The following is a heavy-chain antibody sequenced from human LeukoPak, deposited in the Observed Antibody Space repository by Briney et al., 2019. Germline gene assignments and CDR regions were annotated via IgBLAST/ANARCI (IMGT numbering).Heavy chain of an antibody. CDR1: GFTFSSYA. J-gene: IGHJ1*01. Sequence: GGSLRLSCSASGFTFSSYAMHWVRQAPGKGLEYVSAISSNGGSTYYADSVKGRFTISRDNSKNTLYLRMSSLRAEDTAVYYCVKDPPYSSSWYFQYWGQGTLVTVSS. CDR3: VKDPPYSSSWYFQY. D-gene: IGHD6-13*01. CDR2: ISSNGGST. V-gene: IGHV3-64D*06.